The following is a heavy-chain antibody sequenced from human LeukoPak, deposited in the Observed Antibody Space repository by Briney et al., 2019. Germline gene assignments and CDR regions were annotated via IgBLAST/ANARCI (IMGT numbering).Heavy chain of an antibody. CDR1: GFTFSSYG. J-gene: IGHJ4*02. V-gene: IGHV3-33*01. Sequence: PGGSLRLSCAASGFTFSSYGMHWVRQAPGKGLEWVAVIWFDGSNKNYADSVKGRFTISRDNSKNTVYLQMNSLRAEDTAVYYCGEGRKGAWFPNYWGQGTLVTVSS. CDR2: IWFDGSNK. D-gene: IGHD3-10*01. CDR3: GEGRKGAWFPNY.